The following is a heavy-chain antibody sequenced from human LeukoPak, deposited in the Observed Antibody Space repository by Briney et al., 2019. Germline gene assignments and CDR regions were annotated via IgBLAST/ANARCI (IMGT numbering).Heavy chain of an antibody. D-gene: IGHD3-10*01. J-gene: IGHJ4*02. CDR3: TTNYYGSGSYQSNFDY. CDR1: GFSFSNAW. CDR2: IKSKTDGGTT. V-gene: IGHV3-15*01. Sequence: GGSLRLSCAVSGFSFSNAWMNWVRQAPGKGLEWVGRIKSKTDGGTTDYAAPVKGRFTISRDDPKNTLYLQVNSLKTEDTAVYYCTTNYYGSGSYQSNFDYWGQGTLVTVSS.